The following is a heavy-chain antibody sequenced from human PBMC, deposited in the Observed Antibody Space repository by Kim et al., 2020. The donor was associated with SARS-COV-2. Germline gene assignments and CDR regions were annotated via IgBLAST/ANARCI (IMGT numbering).Heavy chain of an antibody. V-gene: IGHV1-69*13. Sequence: SVKVSCKASGGTFSSYAISWVRQAPGQGLEWMGGIIPIFGTANYAQKFQGRVTITADESTSTAYMELSSLRSEDTAVYYCARDYKYSSSWYRGGFDYWGQGTLVTVSS. J-gene: IGHJ4*02. CDR1: GGTFSSYA. D-gene: IGHD6-13*01. CDR3: ARDYKYSSSWYRGGFDY. CDR2: IIPIFGTA.